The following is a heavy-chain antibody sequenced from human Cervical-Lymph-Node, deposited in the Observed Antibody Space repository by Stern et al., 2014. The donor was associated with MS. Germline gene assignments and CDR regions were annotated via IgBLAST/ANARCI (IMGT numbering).Heavy chain of an antibody. CDR1: GFTFTAYG. J-gene: IGHJ4*02. Sequence: VQLVESGGGVVQPGKSLRLSCVSSGFTFTAYGMHWVRQAPGRGLERVTLASHDAVTEEYAASVRGRFTISRDNSKSTLFLQMNNLRHDDTAVYYCPIMGATNGYWGQGIQVTVSS. D-gene: IGHD1-26*01. CDR2: ASHDAVTE. CDR3: PIMGATNGY. V-gene: IGHV3-30-3*02.